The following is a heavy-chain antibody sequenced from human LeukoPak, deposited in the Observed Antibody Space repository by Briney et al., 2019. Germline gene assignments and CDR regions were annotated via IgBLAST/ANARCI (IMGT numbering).Heavy chain of an antibody. V-gene: IGHV3-53*01. CDR1: GFTFSSYE. D-gene: IGHD4/OR15-4a*01. J-gene: IGHJ4*02. CDR2: IYSGGST. Sequence: GGSLRLSCAASGFTFSSYEMNWVRQAPGKGLEWVSFIYSGGSTHYSDSVKGRFTISRDNSKNTLYLQMNSLRAEDTAVYYCARRAGAYSHPYDYWGQGTLVTVSS. CDR3: ARRAGAYSHPYDY.